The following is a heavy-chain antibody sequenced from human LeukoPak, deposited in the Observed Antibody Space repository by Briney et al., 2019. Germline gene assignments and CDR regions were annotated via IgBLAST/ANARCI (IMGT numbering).Heavy chain of an antibody. V-gene: IGHV3-21*01. J-gene: IGHJ4*02. D-gene: IGHD3-22*01. CDR3: ARDNPTSNYYDSSGKSRGDY. CDR1: GFTFSSYN. CDR2: ISSSSRYI. Sequence: GGSLRLSCAASGFTFSSYNMNWVRQAPGKGLEWVSSISSSSRYIYYADSVKGRFTISRDNAKNSLYLQMNSLRAEDTAVYYCARDNPTSNYYDSSGKSRGDYWGQGTLVTVSS.